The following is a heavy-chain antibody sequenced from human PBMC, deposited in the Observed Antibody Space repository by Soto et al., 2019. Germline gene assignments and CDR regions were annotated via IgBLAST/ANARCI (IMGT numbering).Heavy chain of an antibody. J-gene: IGHJ4*02. V-gene: IGHV4-59*01. CDR2: IYYSGST. Sequence: PSDTLSLTCTVSGGSISIYYWSWIRQPPGKGLEWIGYIYYSGSTNYNPSLKSRVTISVDTSKNQFSLKLSSVTAADTAVYYCARFAGYCSGGSCHPWVYFDYWGQGTLVTVSS. CDR1: GGSISIYY. D-gene: IGHD2-15*01. CDR3: ARFAGYCSGGSCHPWVYFDY.